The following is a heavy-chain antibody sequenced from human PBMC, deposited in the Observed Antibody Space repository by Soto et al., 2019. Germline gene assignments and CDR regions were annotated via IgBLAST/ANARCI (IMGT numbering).Heavy chain of an antibody. Sequence: GGSLRLFCAAPGFTFNSYGMNWVPQAPGKGLEWISYTSTRSSTINYADSVKGRFTISRDNAKNSLYLQMNSLRAEDTAVYYCARGDYYGSGSDFDFWGQGTLVTVSS. J-gene: IGHJ4*02. CDR1: GFTFNSYG. D-gene: IGHD3-10*01. CDR2: TSTRSSTI. CDR3: ARGDYYGSGSDFDF. V-gene: IGHV3-48*01.